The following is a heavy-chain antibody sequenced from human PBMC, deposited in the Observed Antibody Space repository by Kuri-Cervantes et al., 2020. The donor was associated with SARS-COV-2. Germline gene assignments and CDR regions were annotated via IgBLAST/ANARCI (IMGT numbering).Heavy chain of an antibody. CDR2: IYYSGST. D-gene: IGHD1-14*01. CDR1: GGSISSISYY. J-gene: IGHJ4*02. Sequence: GSLRLSCTVSGGSISSISYYWGWIRQPPGKGLEWIGSIYYSGSTYYNPSLKSRVTISVDTSKNQFSLKLSSVTAADTAVYYCARDPRYLARGGGFDYWGQGTLVTVSS. V-gene: IGHV4-39*02. CDR3: ARDPRYLARGGGFDY.